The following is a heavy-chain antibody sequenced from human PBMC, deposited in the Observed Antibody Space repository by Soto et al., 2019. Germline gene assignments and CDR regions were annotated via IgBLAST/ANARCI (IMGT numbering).Heavy chain of an antibody. CDR2: ISAYSGST. CDR3: ARDFTKSSSWPYYFDY. CDR1: GYTFTTYG. Sequence: QVQLVQSGAEVKKPGASVKVSCKASGYTFTTYGISWVRQAPGQGLEWMGWISAYSGSTKFAQKLQGRVTMTTDTSTTTAYMELRSLTSDDTAVHYCARDFTKSSSWPYYFDYWGQGTLVTVSS. D-gene: IGHD6-13*01. J-gene: IGHJ4*02. V-gene: IGHV1-18*01.